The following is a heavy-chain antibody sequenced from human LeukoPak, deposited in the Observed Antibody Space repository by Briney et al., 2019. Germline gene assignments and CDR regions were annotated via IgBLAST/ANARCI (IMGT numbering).Heavy chain of an antibody. Sequence: GGSLRLSRAASGFTVSSNYMSWVRQAPGKGLEWVSVIYSGGSTYYADSVKGRFTISRDNSKNTLYLQMNSLRAEDTAVYYCARRIAAAGEFDYWGQGTLVTVSS. CDR3: ARRIAAAGEFDY. CDR1: GFTVSSNY. J-gene: IGHJ4*02. D-gene: IGHD6-13*01. V-gene: IGHV3-53*01. CDR2: IYSGGST.